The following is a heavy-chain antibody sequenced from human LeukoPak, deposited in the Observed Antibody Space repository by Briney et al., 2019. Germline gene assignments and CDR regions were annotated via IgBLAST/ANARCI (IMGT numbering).Heavy chain of an antibody. J-gene: IGHJ4*02. CDR3: ARGNWRITMVRGVIMFYYFDY. CDR2: IKQDGSEK. Sequence: GGSLRLSCAASGFTFSSYEMNWVRQAPGKGLEWVANIKQDGSEKYYVDSVKGRFTISRDNAKNSLYLQMNSLRAEDTAVYYCARGNWRITMVRGVIMFYYFDYWGQGILVTVSS. CDR1: GFTFSSYE. V-gene: IGHV3-7*01. D-gene: IGHD3-10*01.